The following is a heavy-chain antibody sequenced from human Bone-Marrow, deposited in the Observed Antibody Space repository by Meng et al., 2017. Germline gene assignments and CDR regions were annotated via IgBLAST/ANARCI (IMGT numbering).Heavy chain of an antibody. CDR1: GYTFTGYY. CDR3: VRGYSHGREGAFDI. J-gene: IGHJ3*02. Sequence: ASVKVSCKASGYTFTGYYMHWVRQAPGQGLEWMGRINPNSGGTNYAQKFQGRVTMTRDTSISTAYMELSRLRSDDTAVYYCVRGYSHGREGAFDIWGQGTMVTVSS. D-gene: IGHD5-18*01. V-gene: IGHV1-2*06. CDR2: INPNSGGT.